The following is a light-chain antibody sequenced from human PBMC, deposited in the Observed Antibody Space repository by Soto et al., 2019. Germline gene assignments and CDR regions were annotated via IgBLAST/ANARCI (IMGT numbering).Light chain of an antibody. CDR3: QQYGSSPWT. CDR1: QSVSSSF. Sequence: EIVLTQSPGTLSLSPGARATLSCRASQSVSSSFLAWYQQKPGQAPRLLIYGASSRATGIPDRFSGSGSGTDFTLTISGLEPEDFAVYYCQQYGSSPWTFGQGTKVEIK. V-gene: IGKV3-20*01. J-gene: IGKJ1*01. CDR2: GAS.